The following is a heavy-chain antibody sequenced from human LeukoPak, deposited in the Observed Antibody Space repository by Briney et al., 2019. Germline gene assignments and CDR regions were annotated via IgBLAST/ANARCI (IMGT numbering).Heavy chain of an antibody. CDR3: VRDEAQYGYFDP. CDR2: IYTSGST. D-gene: IGHD3-10*01. V-gene: IGHV4-4*07. CDR1: GGSISSYY. J-gene: IGHJ4*02. Sequence: SPSETLSLTCTVSGGSISSYYWSWIRQPAGKGLEWIGRIYTSGSTNYNPSLKSRVTMSVDTSKNQFSLELSSVTAADTAVYYCVRDEAQYGYFDPWGQGTLVTVSS.